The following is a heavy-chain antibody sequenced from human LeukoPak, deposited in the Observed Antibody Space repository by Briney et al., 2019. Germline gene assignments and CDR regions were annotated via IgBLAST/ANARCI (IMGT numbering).Heavy chain of an antibody. CDR1: GYTFTSYG. V-gene: IGHV1-18*01. D-gene: IGHD2-15*01. Sequence: GASVKVSCKASGYTFTSYGISWVRQAPGQGLEWMGWISAYNGNTNYAQKLQGRVTMTTDTSTSTAYMELRSLRSDDTAVYYCARMRPSRIPDVEYDAFDIWGQGTMVTVSS. J-gene: IGHJ3*02. CDR3: ARMRPSRIPDVEYDAFDI. CDR2: ISAYNGNT.